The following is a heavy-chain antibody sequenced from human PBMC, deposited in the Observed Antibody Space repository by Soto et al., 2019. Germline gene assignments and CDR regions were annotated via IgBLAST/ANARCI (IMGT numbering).Heavy chain of an antibody. D-gene: IGHD6-13*01. CDR1: GFTFDDYA. Sequence: GGSLRLSCAASGFTFDDYAMHWVRQAPGKGLEWVSGISWNSGNIGYADSVKGRFTISRDNAKNSLYLQMNSLRAEDTAFYYCAKGFSYSWYPGVDYWGQGTLVTVSS. J-gene: IGHJ4*02. V-gene: IGHV3-9*01. CDR3: AKGFSYSWYPGVDY. CDR2: ISWNSGNI.